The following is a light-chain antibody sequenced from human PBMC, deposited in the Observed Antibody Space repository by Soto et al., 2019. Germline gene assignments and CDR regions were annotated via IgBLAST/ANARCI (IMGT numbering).Light chain of an antibody. CDR2: DNN. CDR3: GTWGSSLSAVV. Sequence: QSVLTQPPSVSAAPGQKVTISCSGSNSNIGNNYVSWYQQLPGTAPKLLIYDNNKRPSGIPDRFSGSKSGASATLGITGLQTGDEADYYCGTWGSSLSAVVFGGGTKLTVL. CDR1: NSNIGNNY. J-gene: IGLJ2*01. V-gene: IGLV1-51*01.